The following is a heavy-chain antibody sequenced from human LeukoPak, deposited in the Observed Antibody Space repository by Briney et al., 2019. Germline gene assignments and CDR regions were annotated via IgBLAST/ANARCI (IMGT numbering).Heavy chain of an antibody. D-gene: IGHD3-3*01. Sequence: GGSLRLSCAASGFTFSSYWMHWVRQAPGKGLVWVSRISSDGSSTTYADSVKGRFTISRDNAKNTLYLQMNSLRAEDTAVCYCALTYYDFWSGYSDVWGKGTTVTVSS. CDR1: GFTFSSYW. CDR3: ALTYYDFWSGYSDV. J-gene: IGHJ6*04. CDR2: ISSDGSST. V-gene: IGHV3-74*01.